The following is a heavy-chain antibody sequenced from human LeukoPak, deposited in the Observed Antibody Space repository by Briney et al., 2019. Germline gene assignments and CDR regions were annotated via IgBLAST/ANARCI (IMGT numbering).Heavy chain of an antibody. Sequence: GGSLRLSCAAAGFTFSTFTMHWVRQAPGKGLQWVAVISYDGSNEYYADSVKGRFTISRDNSKNTLYLQMNSLRAEDTAVYYCARDEGGSDYWGQRTLVTVSS. CDR2: ISYDGSNE. D-gene: IGHD5-12*01. V-gene: IGHV3-30-3*01. CDR1: GFTFSTFT. J-gene: IGHJ4*02. CDR3: ARDEGGSDY.